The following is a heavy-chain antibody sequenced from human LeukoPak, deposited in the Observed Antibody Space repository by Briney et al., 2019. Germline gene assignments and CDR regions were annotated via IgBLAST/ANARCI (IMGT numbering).Heavy chain of an antibody. CDR2: LSRNGLN. CDR1: GGSVTSDSYS. J-gene: IGHJ4*02. Sequence: SETLSLTCTVSGGSVTSDSYSWGWIPQPPGKGLQWFVTLSRNGLNYYNPSLKSRVAMPVDTAKNQFSQKLSSLTAADTAVYYCARLRGGIQLWGDWGQGTLVTVSS. V-gene: IGHV4-39*01. CDR3: ARLRGGIQLWGD. D-gene: IGHD5-18*01.